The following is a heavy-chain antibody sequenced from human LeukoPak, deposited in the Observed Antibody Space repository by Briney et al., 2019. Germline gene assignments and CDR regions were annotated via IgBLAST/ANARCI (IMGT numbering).Heavy chain of an antibody. D-gene: IGHD3-10*01. J-gene: IGHJ5*02. CDR2: ISGSGGDT. CDR3: ARVGYGSGSYSNWFDP. Sequence: GSLRLSCAASGFTFSNFPMTWVRRAPGKGLESFSSISGSGGDTYYTDSVKGRFTISRDNLNNTLYPQMNSLRAEDTAVYYCARVGYGSGSYSNWFDPWGQGTLVTVSP. V-gene: IGHV3-23*01. CDR1: GFTFSNFP.